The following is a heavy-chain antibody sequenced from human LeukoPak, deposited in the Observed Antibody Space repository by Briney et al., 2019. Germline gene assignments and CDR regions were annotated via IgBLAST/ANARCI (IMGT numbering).Heavy chain of an antibody. J-gene: IGHJ4*02. D-gene: IGHD6-19*01. CDR2: IIPIFGTA. Sequence: ASVKVSCKASGGTFSSYAISWVRQAPGQGLEWMGGIIPIFGTANYAQKFQGRVTITADKSTSTAYMELSSRRSEDTAVYYCASSNGYSSGWYLPITDYWGQGTLVTVSS. CDR1: GGTFSSYA. CDR3: ASSNGYSSGWYLPITDY. V-gene: IGHV1-69*06.